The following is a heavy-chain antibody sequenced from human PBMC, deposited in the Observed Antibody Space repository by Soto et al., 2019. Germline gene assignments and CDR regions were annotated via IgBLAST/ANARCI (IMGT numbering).Heavy chain of an antibody. J-gene: IGHJ6*02. V-gene: IGHV1-18*01. CDR2: ISPDNGNT. D-gene: IGHD5-12*01. CDR3: ARALGYSGYAGMDV. Sequence: QVQLVQSGGEVKKPGASVKVSCKASGYTFTIYGITWVRQAPGQGLEWMGWISPDNGNTNYAQKLQGRVTMTTDTSTSTAYMELRSLRSDDTAVYYCARALGYSGYAGMDVWSQGTTVTVSS. CDR1: GYTFTIYG.